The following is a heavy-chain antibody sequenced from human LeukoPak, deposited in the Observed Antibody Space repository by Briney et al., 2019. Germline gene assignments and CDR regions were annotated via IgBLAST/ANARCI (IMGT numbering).Heavy chain of an antibody. Sequence: GGSLRLSCAASGFTFSSYSMNWVRQAPGKGLEWVSYISSSSGTIYYADSVKGRFTIPRDNAKNSLYLQMNSLRDDDTAEYYCARERFGDFDYGGQGTLVTVSS. V-gene: IGHV3-48*02. J-gene: IGHJ4*02. CDR1: GFTFSSYS. CDR2: ISSSSGTI. CDR3: ARERFGDFDY. D-gene: IGHD3-10*01.